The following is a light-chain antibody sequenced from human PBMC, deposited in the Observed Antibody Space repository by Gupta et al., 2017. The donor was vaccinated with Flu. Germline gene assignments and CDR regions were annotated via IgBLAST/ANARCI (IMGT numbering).Light chain of an antibody. J-gene: IGLJ3*02. V-gene: IGLV2-23*01. CDR3: CSYAGISTWV. CDR2: EDN. CDR1: SSDVGSYNL. Sequence: QSALTQPASVSGSPGQSITIPCTGTSSDVGSYNLVSWYQKHPGEAPKLMIYEDNKRPSGVSNRFSGSKSGNTASLTISGLQAEDEADYYCCSYAGISTWVFGGGTKLTVL.